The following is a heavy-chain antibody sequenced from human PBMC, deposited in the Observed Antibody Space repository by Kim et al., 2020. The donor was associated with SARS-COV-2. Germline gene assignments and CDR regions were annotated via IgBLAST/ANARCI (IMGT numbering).Heavy chain of an antibody. Sequence: SETLSLTCTVSGGSISSYYWSWIRQPPGKGLEWIGYIYYSGSTNYNPSLKSRVTISVDTSKNQFSLKLSSVTAADTAVYYCARDQKLWPHYYYYGMDVWGQGTTVTVSS. CDR1: GGSISSYY. D-gene: IGHD5-18*01. CDR2: IYYSGST. J-gene: IGHJ6*02. CDR3: ARDQKLWPHYYYYGMDV. V-gene: IGHV4-59*13.